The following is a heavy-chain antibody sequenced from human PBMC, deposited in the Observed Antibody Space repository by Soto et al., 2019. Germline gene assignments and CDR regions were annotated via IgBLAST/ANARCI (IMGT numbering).Heavy chain of an antibody. Sequence: EVQLLESGGDVVRPGGSLRLSCAASGFTFSSYAMGWVRQAPGKGLEWVAGVSRAGTYTFYADSVRGLFSIYRDNSRDTVDLYMNALRGDGTAVYFCVKYTVTEDLGESWGQGALVSVSS. V-gene: IGHV3-23*01. CDR1: GFTFSSYA. D-gene: IGHD3-16*01. CDR2: VSRAGTYT. CDR3: VKYTVTEDLGES. J-gene: IGHJ5*02.